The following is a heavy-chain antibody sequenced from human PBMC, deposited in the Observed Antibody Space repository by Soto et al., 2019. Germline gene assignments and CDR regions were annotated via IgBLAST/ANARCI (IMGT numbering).Heavy chain of an antibody. J-gene: IGHJ4*02. V-gene: IGHV3-23*01. Sequence: EVQLLESGGDLVQPGGSLRLACAASGFTFRGDAMSWVRQAPGKGLEWVSSISGSGEMTHYAESVKGRFTISRDNSKNTPYLQMESLRAEDTALYYCARSEMTYNWNDWGQGTLATVSS. D-gene: IGHD1-1*01. CDR1: GFTFRGDA. CDR2: ISGSGEMT. CDR3: ARSEMTYNWND.